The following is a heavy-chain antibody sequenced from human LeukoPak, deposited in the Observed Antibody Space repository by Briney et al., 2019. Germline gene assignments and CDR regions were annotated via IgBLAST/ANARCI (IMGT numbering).Heavy chain of an antibody. CDR2: IKKDGSDK. Sequence: TGGSLRLSCAASGFTFSDYYMSWIRQAPGKGLEWVASIKKDGSDKYFVDSVKGRFTISRDNAKKSLFLQMNNLGAEDAAVYYCAGSGYWGQGTLVTVSS. D-gene: IGHD2-8*02. CDR3: AGSGY. J-gene: IGHJ4*02. V-gene: IGHV3-7*05. CDR1: GFTFSDYY.